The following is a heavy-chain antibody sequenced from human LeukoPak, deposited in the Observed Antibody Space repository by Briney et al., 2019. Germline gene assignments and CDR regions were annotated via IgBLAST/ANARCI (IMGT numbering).Heavy chain of an antibody. D-gene: IGHD1-14*01. CDR1: GGSISSGSYY. CDR2: IYYSETT. V-gene: IGHV4-61*01. Sequence: SETLSLTCTVSGGSISSGSYYWSWIRQPPGKGLECIGFIYYSETTNYNPSFKSRVTISVDTSKNQCSLKLNSVTAADTAVYYGARFPGGAEYRHYYYMDVWGKGTTVTVSS. J-gene: IGHJ6*03. CDR3: ARFPGGAEYRHYYYMDV.